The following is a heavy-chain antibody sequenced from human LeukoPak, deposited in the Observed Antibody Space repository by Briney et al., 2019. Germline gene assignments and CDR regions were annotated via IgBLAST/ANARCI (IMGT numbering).Heavy chain of an antibody. D-gene: IGHD1-7*01. Sequence: GASVKVSCKASGYTFTSYAMHWVRQAPGQRLEWMGWINAGNGNTKYSQKFQGRVTITRDTSASTAYMELSSLRSEDTAVYYCARGAKYYNWNYVGDDPWGQGTLVTVSS. CDR2: INAGNGNT. V-gene: IGHV1-3*01. J-gene: IGHJ5*02. CDR3: ARGAKYYNWNYVGDDP. CDR1: GYTFTSYA.